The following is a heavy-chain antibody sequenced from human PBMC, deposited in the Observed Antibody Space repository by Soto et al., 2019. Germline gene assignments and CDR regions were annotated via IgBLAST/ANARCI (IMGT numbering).Heavy chain of an antibody. D-gene: IGHD3-10*01. V-gene: IGHV1-18*01. J-gene: IGHJ5*02. Sequence: GASVKVSCKASGYTFTSYGISWVRQAPGQGLEWMGWISAYNGNTKYAQKLQGRVTMTTDTSTSTAYMELRSLRSDDTAVYYCERGVGSGSYYNQYNWFDPWGKGTLVTVSS. CDR2: ISAYNGNT. CDR1: GYTFTSYG. CDR3: ERGVGSGSYYNQYNWFDP.